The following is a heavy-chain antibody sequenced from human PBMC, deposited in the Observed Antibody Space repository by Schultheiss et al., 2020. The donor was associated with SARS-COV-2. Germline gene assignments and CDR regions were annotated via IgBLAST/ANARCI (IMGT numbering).Heavy chain of an antibody. CDR2: IYSGGST. Sequence: GGSLRLSCAASGFTFSSYWMSWVRQAPGKGLVWVSVIYSGGSTYYADSVKGRFTISRDNAKNSLYLQMNSLRAEDTAVYYCARDEGDGYNNYGMDVWGQGTTVTVSS. CDR1: GFTFSSYW. V-gene: IGHV3-66*01. CDR3: ARDEGDGYNNYGMDV. J-gene: IGHJ6*02. D-gene: IGHD5-24*01.